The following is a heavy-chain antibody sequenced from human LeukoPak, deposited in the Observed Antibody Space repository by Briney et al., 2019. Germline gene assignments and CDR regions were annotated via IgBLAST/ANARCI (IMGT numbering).Heavy chain of an antibody. CDR2: ISGSDGST. CDR1: GFTFSNYA. Sequence: GGSLRLSCAASGFTFSNYATSWVRQAPGKGLEWVSAISGSDGSTNYADSVKGRFTISRDNSKNTLYLEVISLTAEDTAVYYCAKDDSWLQFGEWSQGTLVTVSS. D-gene: IGHD5-24*01. CDR3: AKDDSWLQFGE. V-gene: IGHV3-23*01. J-gene: IGHJ4*02.